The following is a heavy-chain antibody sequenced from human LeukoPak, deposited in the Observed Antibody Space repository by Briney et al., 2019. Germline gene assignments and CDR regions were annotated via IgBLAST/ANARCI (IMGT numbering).Heavy chain of an antibody. Sequence: SETLSLTCTVSGGSISSGGYYWSWIRQHPGKGLEWIGYIYYSGSTYYNPSLKSRVTISVDTSKNQFSLKLSSVTAADTAVYYCAAGARFGEFDAFDIWGQGTMVTVSS. J-gene: IGHJ3*02. CDR2: IYYSGST. D-gene: IGHD3-10*01. V-gene: IGHV4-31*03. CDR3: AAGARFGEFDAFDI. CDR1: GGSISSGGYY.